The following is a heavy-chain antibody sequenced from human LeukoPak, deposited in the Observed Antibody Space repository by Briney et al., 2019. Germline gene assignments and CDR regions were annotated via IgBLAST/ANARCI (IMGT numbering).Heavy chain of an antibody. J-gene: IGHJ4*02. Sequence: GESLKISCQGSGYSFTNYWIGWVRQMPGKGLEWMGIIYPGDSDTRYSPSFQGQVTISADKSISTAYLQWSSLKASDTAMYYCARLYYYDSSGYYFDYWGQGTLVTVSS. CDR2: IYPGDSDT. D-gene: IGHD3-22*01. CDR1: GYSFTNYW. CDR3: ARLYYYDSSGYYFDY. V-gene: IGHV5-51*01.